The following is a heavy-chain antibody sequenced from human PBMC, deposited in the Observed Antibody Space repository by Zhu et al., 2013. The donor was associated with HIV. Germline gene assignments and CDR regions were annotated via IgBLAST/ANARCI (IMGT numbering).Heavy chain of an antibody. CDR1: GGTFSSYA. V-gene: IGHV1-69*01. CDR3: ARAGAERWLQSAYYFDY. CDR2: IIPIFGTA. Sequence: QVQLVQSGAEVKKPGSSVKVSCKASGGTFSSYAISWVRQAPGQGLEWMGGIIPIFGTANYAQKFQGRVTITADESTSTAYMELSRLRSDDTAVYYCARAGAERWLQSAYYFDYWGQGTLVTVSS. D-gene: IGHD5-12*01. J-gene: IGHJ4*02.